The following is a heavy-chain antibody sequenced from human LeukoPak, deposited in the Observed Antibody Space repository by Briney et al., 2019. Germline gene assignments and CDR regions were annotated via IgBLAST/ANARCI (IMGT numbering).Heavy chain of an antibody. V-gene: IGHV3-7*01. CDR2: IKQDGSEK. J-gene: IGHJ4*02. CDR1: GFTFSSCW. CDR3: ARESSGWYFDY. D-gene: IGHD6-19*01. Sequence: GGSLRLSCAASGFTFSSCWMSWVRQAPGKGLEWVANIKQDGSEKYYVDSVKGRFTISRDNAKNSLYLQMNSLRAEDTAVYYCARESSGWYFDYWGQGTLVTVSS.